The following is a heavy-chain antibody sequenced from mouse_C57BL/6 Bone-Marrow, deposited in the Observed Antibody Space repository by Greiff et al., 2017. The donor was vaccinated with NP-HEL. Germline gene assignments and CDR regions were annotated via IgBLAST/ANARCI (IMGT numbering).Heavy chain of an antibody. D-gene: IGHD1-1*01. CDR2: IYPGSGST. CDR3: ARADYGSSVWYFDV. Sequence: VQLQQPGAELVKPGASVKMSCKASGYTFTSYWITWVKQRPGQGLEWIGDIYPGSGSTNYNEKFKSKATLTVDTSSSTAYMQLSSLTSEDSAVYYCARADYGSSVWYFDVWGTGTTVTVSS. CDR1: GYTFTSYW. V-gene: IGHV1-55*01. J-gene: IGHJ1*03.